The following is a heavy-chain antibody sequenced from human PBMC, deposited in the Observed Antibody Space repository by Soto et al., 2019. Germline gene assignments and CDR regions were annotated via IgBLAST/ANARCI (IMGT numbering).Heavy chain of an antibody. V-gene: IGHV3-23*01. Sequence: SGGSLRLSCAASGFTFSSFAMNWVRQAPGKGLEWVAVISGNATSTYYADSVKGRFTISRDNSKNTMYLQMNSLRAEDTAVYYCAKKAGIISRYGLDVWGQGTTVTVS. CDR2: ISGNATST. CDR3: AKKAGIISRYGLDV. J-gene: IGHJ6*02. CDR1: GFTFSSFA.